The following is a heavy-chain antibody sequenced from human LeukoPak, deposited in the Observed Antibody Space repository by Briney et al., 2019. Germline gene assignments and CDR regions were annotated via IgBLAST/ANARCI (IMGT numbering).Heavy chain of an antibody. CDR3: AKGAPQLDY. J-gene: IGHJ4*02. Sequence: GGSLRLSCAASGFTFDDYAMHWVRQAPGKGLEWVSGISWNSGSIGYADSVKGRFTISRDNAKNSLYLQMNSLRAEDTALYYCAKGAPQLDYWGQGTLVTVSS. CDR2: ISWNSGSI. CDR1: GFTFDDYA. V-gene: IGHV3-9*01. D-gene: IGHD6-13*01.